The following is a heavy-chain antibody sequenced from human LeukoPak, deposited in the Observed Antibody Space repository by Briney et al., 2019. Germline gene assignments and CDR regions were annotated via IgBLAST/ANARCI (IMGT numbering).Heavy chain of an antibody. CDR1: GFTFSSYA. CDR2: ISYDGSNK. Sequence: GGSLRLSCAASGFTFSSYAMHWVGQAPGKGLEWLAVISYDGSNKYYTDSVKGRFTISRDNSKNTLYLQVNSLRAEDTAVYYCARGATGLWFVGGDYWGQGTLVTVSS. V-gene: IGHV3-30*04. CDR3: ARGATGLWFVGGDY. D-gene: IGHD3-10*01. J-gene: IGHJ4*02.